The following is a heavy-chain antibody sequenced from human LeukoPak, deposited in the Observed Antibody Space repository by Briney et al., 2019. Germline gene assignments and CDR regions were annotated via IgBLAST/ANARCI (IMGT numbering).Heavy chain of an antibody. V-gene: IGHV1-2*02. Sequence: ASVKVSCKASGYTFTGYYMHWARQAPGQGLEWMGWINPNSGGTNYAQKFQGRVTMTRDTSISTAYMELSRLRSDDTAVYYCARALSIAAADQLSHGYWGQGTLVTVSS. J-gene: IGHJ4*02. CDR3: ARALSIAAADQLSHGY. CDR1: GYTFTGYY. D-gene: IGHD6-13*01. CDR2: INPNSGGT.